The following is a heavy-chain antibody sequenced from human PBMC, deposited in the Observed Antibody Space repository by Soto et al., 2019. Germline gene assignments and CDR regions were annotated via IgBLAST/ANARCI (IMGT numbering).Heavy chain of an antibody. D-gene: IGHD1-26*01. CDR3: AREGGYYYDYYYYGMDV. V-gene: IGHV1-8*01. CDR2: MNPNSGNT. CDR1: GYTFTSYD. Sequence: QVQLVQSGAEVKKPGASVKVSCKASGYTFTSYDINWVRQATGQGLEWMGWMNPNSGNTGYAQKFKGRVTMTRNTSISTAYMELSSLRSEDTAVYYCAREGGYYYDYYYYGMDVWGQGTTVTVSS. J-gene: IGHJ6*02.